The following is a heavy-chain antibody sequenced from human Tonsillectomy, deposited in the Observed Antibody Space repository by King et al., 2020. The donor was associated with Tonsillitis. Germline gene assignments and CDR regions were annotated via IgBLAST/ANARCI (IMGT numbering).Heavy chain of an antibody. CDR1: GASISSGSYY. V-gene: IGHV4-61*02. Sequence: QLQESGPGLVKPSQTLSLTCSVSGASISSGSYYWSWIRQPAGKGLEWIGRIYTSGRTDYNPSLESRVTMSTDTSRNQFSLKLSSVTAADTAVYYCARGGDLSTGGSLFDPWGQGTLVTVSS. J-gene: IGHJ5*02. CDR3: ARGGDLSTGGSLFDP. D-gene: IGHD3-9*01. CDR2: IYTSGRT.